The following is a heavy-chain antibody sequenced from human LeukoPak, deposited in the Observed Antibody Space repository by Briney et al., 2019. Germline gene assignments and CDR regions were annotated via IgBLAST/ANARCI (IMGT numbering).Heavy chain of an antibody. CDR3: ARLSSGYWYYFDY. CDR1: GFTFSNYW. D-gene: IGHD3-22*01. Sequence: GGSLRLSCAASGFTFSNYWMSWVRQAPGKGLEWVAHIKQDGTEKYYVDSVKGRFTISRDNAKNSLFLQMNSLRAEDTAVYYCARLSSGYWYYFDYWGQGTLVTVSS. J-gene: IGHJ4*02. CDR2: IKQDGTEK. V-gene: IGHV3-7*01.